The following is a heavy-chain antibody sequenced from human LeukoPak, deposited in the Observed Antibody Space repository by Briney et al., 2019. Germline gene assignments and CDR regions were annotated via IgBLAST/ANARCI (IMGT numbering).Heavy chain of an antibody. D-gene: IGHD6-19*01. CDR1: GFTFSSYW. V-gene: IGHV3-7*01. CDR2: IKQDGSKK. Sequence: GGSLRLSCAASGFTFSSYWMTWVRQAPGKGLEWVANIKQDGSKKNYVDSVKGRFTISRDNSKNTLYLQMNSLRAEDTAVYYCARDMGAFVAGPSVIYYYGMDVWGQGTTVTVSS. J-gene: IGHJ6*02. CDR3: ARDMGAFVAGPSVIYYYGMDV.